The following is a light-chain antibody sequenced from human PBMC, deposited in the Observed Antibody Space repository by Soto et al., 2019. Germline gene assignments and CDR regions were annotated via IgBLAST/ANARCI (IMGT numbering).Light chain of an antibody. Sequence: EIVLTQSPGTLSLSPGERATLSCRASQSINSRYLAWYQQKPGQAPRLLLYGASSRATGIPDRFSGSGSGADFTLTISRLEPKDFAVYYCQQFGSAPGFTFGPGTKVDIK. CDR1: QSINSRY. J-gene: IGKJ3*01. CDR3: QQFGSAPGFT. CDR2: GAS. V-gene: IGKV3-20*01.